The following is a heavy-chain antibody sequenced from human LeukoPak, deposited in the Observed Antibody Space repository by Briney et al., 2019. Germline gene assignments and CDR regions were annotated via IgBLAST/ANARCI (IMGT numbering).Heavy chain of an antibody. D-gene: IGHD3-9*01. CDR2: ISYDGSNK. J-gene: IGHJ4*02. Sequence: RSLRLSCAASGFTFSSYGMHWVRQAPGKGLEWVAVISYDGSNKYYADSVKGRFTISRDNSKNTLYLQMNSLRAEDTAVYYCAKSAKYDISTGWLDYWGQGTLVTVSS. CDR1: GFTFSSYG. CDR3: AKSAKYDISTGWLDY. V-gene: IGHV3-30*18.